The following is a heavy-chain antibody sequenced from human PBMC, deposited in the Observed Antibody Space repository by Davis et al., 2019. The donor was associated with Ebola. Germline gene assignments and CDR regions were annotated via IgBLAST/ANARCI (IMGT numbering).Heavy chain of an antibody. J-gene: IGHJ4*02. D-gene: IGHD3-10*01. CDR2: IDWDDDK. CDR1: GFSLSTSGMC. Sequence: SGPTLVKPPQTLTLTCTFSGFSLSTSGMCVSWIRQPPGKALEWLALIDWDDDKTYSPSLKSRLTITKDTSKNQVVLTMTNMDPVDTATYYCAHMDNYHGSGSFYKVVYFDYWGQGTLVTVSS. V-gene: IGHV2-70*12. CDR3: AHMDNYHGSGSFYKVVYFDY.